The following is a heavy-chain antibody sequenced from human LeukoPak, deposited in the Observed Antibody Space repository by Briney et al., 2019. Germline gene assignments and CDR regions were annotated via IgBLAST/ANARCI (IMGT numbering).Heavy chain of an antibody. D-gene: IGHD2-2*01. V-gene: IGHV4-59*08. Sequence: PSETLSLTCTVSGGSISSYYWSWIRQPPGKGLEWIGYIYYSGSTNYNPSLKSRVTISVDTSKNQFSLKLSSVTAADTAVYYCASLSYCSSTSCYVGYLDYWGQGTLVTVSS. CDR3: ASLSYCSSTSCYVGYLDY. CDR2: IYYSGST. CDR1: GGSISSYY. J-gene: IGHJ4*02.